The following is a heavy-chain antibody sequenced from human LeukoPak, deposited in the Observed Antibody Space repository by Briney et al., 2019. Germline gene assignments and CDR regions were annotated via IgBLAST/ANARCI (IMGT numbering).Heavy chain of an antibody. CDR1: GGSISSSNW. CDR3: ARVLVSYYYDSSGYYSDDAFDI. V-gene: IGHV4-4*02. J-gene: IGHJ3*02. D-gene: IGHD3-22*01. Sequence: PSGTLSLTCAVSGGSISSSNWWSWVRQPPGKGLEWIGEIYHSGSTNYNPSLKSRVTISVDTSKNQFSLKLSSVTAADTAVYYCARVLVSYYYDSSGYYSDDAFDIWGQGTMVTVSS. CDR2: IYHSGST.